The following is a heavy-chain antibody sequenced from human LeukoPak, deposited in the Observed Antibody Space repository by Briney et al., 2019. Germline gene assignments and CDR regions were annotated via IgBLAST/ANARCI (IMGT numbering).Heavy chain of an antibody. CDR3: ARVAWERKGAFDI. CDR1: GDSISSGDYY. Sequence: PSQTLSLTCTVSGDSISSGDYYWSWIRQPAGKGLEWIGRIYPSGSTNSNPSLKSRVTISVDTSKNQFSLKLSSVTAADTAVYYCARVAWERKGAFDIWGQGTMVTVSS. CDR2: IYPSGST. J-gene: IGHJ3*02. D-gene: IGHD1-26*01. V-gene: IGHV4-61*02.